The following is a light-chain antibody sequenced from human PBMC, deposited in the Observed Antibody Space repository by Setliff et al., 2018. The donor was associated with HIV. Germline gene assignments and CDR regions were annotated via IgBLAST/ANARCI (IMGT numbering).Light chain of an antibody. CDR1: SSNIGGDY. CDR2: RNN. J-gene: IGLJ2*01. V-gene: IGLV1-47*01. CDR3: AAWDDSLSGPV. Sequence: QSVLTQPPSASGTPGQTVTISCSGSSSNIGGDYVYWYQHLPGTAPKLLIYRNNQRPSGVPDRFSGSKSGTSASLAISGLRSEDEADYYCAAWDDSLSGPVFGGGTQLTVL.